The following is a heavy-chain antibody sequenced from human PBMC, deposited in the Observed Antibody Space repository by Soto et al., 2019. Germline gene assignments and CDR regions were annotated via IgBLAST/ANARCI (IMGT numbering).Heavy chain of an antibody. J-gene: IGHJ4*02. CDR1: GGSISSTNYY. CDR2: IYYSGTT. Sequence: KPSETLSLTCTVSGGSISSTNYYWSWIRQPPGKGLEWIGYIYYSGTTYYNPSLKSRVTISIDTSKNQFSLKLNSVTAADTAIYYCARDVNDSSGSQGFDYWGQGTLVTVSS. D-gene: IGHD3-22*01. V-gene: IGHV4-30-4*01. CDR3: ARDVNDSSGSQGFDY.